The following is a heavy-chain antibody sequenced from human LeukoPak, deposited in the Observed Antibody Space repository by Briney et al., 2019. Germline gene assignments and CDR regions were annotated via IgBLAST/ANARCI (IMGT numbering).Heavy chain of an antibody. V-gene: IGHV4-30-2*01. J-gene: IGHJ4*02. CDR2: IYHSGST. Sequence: SETLSLTCAVSGVSISSGGYSWSWIRQPPGKGLEWIGYIYHSGSTYYNPSLKSRVTISVDRSKNQFSLKLSSVTAADTAVYYCALAVAGPDYYFDYWGQGTLVTVSS. CDR3: ALAVAGPDYYFDY. D-gene: IGHD6-19*01. CDR1: GVSISSGGYS.